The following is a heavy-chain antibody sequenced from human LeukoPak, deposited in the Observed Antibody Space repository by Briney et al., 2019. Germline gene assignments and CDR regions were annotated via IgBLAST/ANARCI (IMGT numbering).Heavy chain of an antibody. CDR2: LWADGTRP. Sequence: GGSLRLSCTASGFALSHYGMHWVRQAPGKGLELVALLWADGTRPSYADSVKGRFTISRDNAKNSLYLQMNSLRAEDTALYYCAKTPGYATGSAAYFDYWGQGTLVTVSS. D-gene: IGHD3-10*01. CDR3: AKTPGYATGSAAYFDY. CDR1: GFALSHYG. J-gene: IGHJ4*02. V-gene: IGHV3-30*02.